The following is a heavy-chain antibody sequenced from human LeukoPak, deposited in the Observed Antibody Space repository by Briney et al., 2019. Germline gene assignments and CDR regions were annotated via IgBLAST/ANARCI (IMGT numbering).Heavy chain of an antibody. V-gene: IGHV1-18*01. CDR1: GYTFSSYG. J-gene: IGHJ3*02. Sequence: ASVKVSCKASGYTFSSYGISLVRQAPGQGLEWMGWISAYNANTNYVQKFQGGVTMTTDTSTSTAYMELRSLRSDDTAVYYCARAGIVVVVAAQGDVFDIWGQGTMVTVSS. CDR2: ISAYNANT. CDR3: ARAGIVVVVAAQGDVFDI. D-gene: IGHD2-15*01.